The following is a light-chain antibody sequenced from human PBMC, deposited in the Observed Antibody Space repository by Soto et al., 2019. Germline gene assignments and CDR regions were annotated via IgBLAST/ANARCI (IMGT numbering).Light chain of an antibody. CDR1: QSVSSSY. Sequence: EIVLTQSPGTLSLSPGERATLSCRASQSVSSSYLAWYQQKPGQAPRLLIYGASSRATGIPDRFSGSGSGTDFTLTISRLEPEDFAVYYCQPCDCSPRLTCGGGTKLEIK. J-gene: IGKJ4*01. CDR2: GAS. V-gene: IGKV3-20*01. CDR3: QPCDCSPRLT.